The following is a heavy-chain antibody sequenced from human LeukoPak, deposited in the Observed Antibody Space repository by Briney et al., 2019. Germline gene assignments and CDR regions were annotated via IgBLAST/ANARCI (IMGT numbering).Heavy chain of an antibody. Sequence: ASVKVSCKASGYMFSNFFSSYGITWVRQAPGQGLEWMGWISPYKGNKKFAQKFQGRVTMTTDTSTSTAYMELRSLRSDDTAVYYCARVYREYYYDSSGHFDYWGQGTLVTVSS. J-gene: IGHJ4*02. CDR3: ARVYREYYYDSSGHFDY. CDR1: GYMFSNFFSSYG. V-gene: IGHV1-18*01. CDR2: ISPYKGNK. D-gene: IGHD3-22*01.